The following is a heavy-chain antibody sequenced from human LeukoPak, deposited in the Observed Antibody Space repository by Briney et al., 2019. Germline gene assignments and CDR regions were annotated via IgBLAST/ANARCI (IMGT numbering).Heavy chain of an antibody. Sequence: SVKVSCKASGGTFSSYAISWVRQAPGQGLEWMGGIIPIFGTANYAQKFQGRVTITADESTSTAYMELSSLRSEDTAVYYCARGRGDGYNSAPYGMDVWGQGTTVTVSS. CDR2: IIPIFGTA. J-gene: IGHJ6*02. CDR3: ARGRGDGYNSAPYGMDV. CDR1: GGTFSSYA. D-gene: IGHD5-24*01. V-gene: IGHV1-69*13.